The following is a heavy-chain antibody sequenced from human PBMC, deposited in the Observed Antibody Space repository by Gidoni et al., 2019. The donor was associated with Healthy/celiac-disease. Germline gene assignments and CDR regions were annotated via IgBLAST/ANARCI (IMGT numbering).Heavy chain of an antibody. J-gene: IGHJ5*01. V-gene: IGHV4-34*01. D-gene: IGHD6-6*01. CDR2: INHSGST. Sequence: QVQLQQWGAGLLKPSETLSLTCAVYGGSFSGYYWGWIRQPPGKGLEWIGEINHSGSTNYNPSLKSRVTISVDTSKNQFSLKLSSVTAADTAVYYCARGAIAARWGGPYNWFDPWGQGTLVTVSS. CDR3: ARGAIAARWGGPYNWFDP. CDR1: GGSFSGYY.